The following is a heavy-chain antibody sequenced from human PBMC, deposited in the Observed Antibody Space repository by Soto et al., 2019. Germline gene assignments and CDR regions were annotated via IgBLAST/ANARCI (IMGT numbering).Heavy chain of an antibody. Sequence: GGSLRLSCAASGFTFSSYGMHWVRQAPGKGLEWVAVIWYDGSNKYYADSVKGRFTISRDNSKNTLYLQMNSLRAEDTAVYYCARDQPNDYGDYEAFDIWGQGTMVTVSS. CDR3: ARDQPNDYGDYEAFDI. V-gene: IGHV3-33*01. CDR2: IWYDGSNK. J-gene: IGHJ3*02. CDR1: GFTFSSYG. D-gene: IGHD4-17*01.